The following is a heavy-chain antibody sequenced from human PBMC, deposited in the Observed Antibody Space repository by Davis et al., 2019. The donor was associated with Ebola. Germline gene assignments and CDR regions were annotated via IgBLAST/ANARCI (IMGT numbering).Heavy chain of an antibody. CDR3: AIGGPYCGGDCFYYYYGMDV. D-gene: IGHD2-21*01. Sequence: AASVKVSCKASGGTFSSYAISWVRQAPGHGLEWMGGIIPIFGTANYAQKFQGRVTITADESTSTAYMELSSLRSEDTAVYYCAIGGPYCGGDCFYYYYGMDVWGQGTTVTVSS. V-gene: IGHV1-69*13. J-gene: IGHJ6*02. CDR2: IIPIFGTA. CDR1: GGTFSSYA.